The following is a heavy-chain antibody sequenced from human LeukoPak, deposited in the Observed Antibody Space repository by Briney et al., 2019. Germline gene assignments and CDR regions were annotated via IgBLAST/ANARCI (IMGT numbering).Heavy chain of an antibody. V-gene: IGHV3-21*01. Sequence: KPGGSLRLSCAASGFTFSSYSMNWVRQAPGKGLEWVSSISSRSSYIYYADSVKGRFTISRDNAKNSLYLQMNSLRAEDTAVYYCARDYEYYYDSSGYYIQHWGQGTLVTVSS. D-gene: IGHD3-22*01. CDR2: ISSRSSYI. J-gene: IGHJ1*01. CDR1: GFTFSSYS. CDR3: ARDYEYYYDSSGYYIQH.